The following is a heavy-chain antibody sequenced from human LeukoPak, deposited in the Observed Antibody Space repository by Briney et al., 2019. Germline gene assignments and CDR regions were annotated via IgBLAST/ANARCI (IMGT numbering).Heavy chain of an antibody. D-gene: IGHD6-19*01. Sequence: SVKVSCKASGGTFSSYAISWVRQAPGQGREWMGGIIPIFGRANYAQKFQGRVTITADESTSTAYMELSSLRSEDTAVYYCAREGVEQWLVGRLDVWGKGTTVTVSS. CDR1: GGTFSSYA. J-gene: IGHJ6*04. CDR3: AREGVEQWLVGRLDV. CDR2: IIPIFGRA. V-gene: IGHV1-69*01.